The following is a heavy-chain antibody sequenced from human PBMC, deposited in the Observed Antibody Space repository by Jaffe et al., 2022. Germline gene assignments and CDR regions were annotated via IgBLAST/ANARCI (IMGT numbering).Heavy chain of an antibody. CDR1: GYSISSGYY. J-gene: IGHJ3*02. V-gene: IGHV4-38-2*02. CDR2: IYHSGST. CDR3: ARERYSSSWSYDAFDI. Sequence: QVQLQESGPGLVKPSETLSLTCAVSGYSISSGYYWGWIRQPPGKGLEWIGSIYHSGSTYYNPSLKSRVTISVDTSKNQFSLKLSSVTAADTAVYYCARERYSSSWSYDAFDIWGQGTMVTVSS. D-gene: IGHD6-13*01.